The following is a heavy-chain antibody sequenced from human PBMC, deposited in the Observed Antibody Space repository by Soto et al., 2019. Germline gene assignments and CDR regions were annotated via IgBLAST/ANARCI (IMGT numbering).Heavy chain of an antibody. Sequence: GESLKISCAASGFTVSSNYMSWVRQAPGKGLEWVSVIYSGGSTYYADSVKGRFTISRDNSKNTLYLQMNSLRAEDTAVYYCAREDADYGGLDYWGQGTLVTVSS. D-gene: IGHD4-17*01. V-gene: IGHV3-66*01. CDR1: GFTVSSNY. J-gene: IGHJ4*02. CDR3: AREDADYGGLDY. CDR2: IYSGGST.